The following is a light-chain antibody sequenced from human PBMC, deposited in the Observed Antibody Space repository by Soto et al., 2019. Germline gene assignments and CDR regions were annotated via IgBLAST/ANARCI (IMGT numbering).Light chain of an antibody. CDR3: QHYSTSAVT. CDR2: GAS. Sequence: EIVLTQSPGTLSLSPGERVTLSCRASQSVSNYLAWYRQRPGQAPRLLIHGASIRATGIPDRFSGSGSGTDFALAISRLEPEDFAVYYFQHYSTSAVTFGPGTKVDIK. CDR1: QSVSNY. V-gene: IGKV3-20*01. J-gene: IGKJ3*01.